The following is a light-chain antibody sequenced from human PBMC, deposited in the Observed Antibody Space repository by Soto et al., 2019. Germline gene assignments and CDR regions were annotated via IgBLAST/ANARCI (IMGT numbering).Light chain of an antibody. J-gene: IGKJ4*01. CDR2: GAS. Sequence: EIVLTQSPGNLSLSPGERATLSCRASQSVSSSYLAWYQQKPGQAPRLLIYGASSRATGIPDRFSGSGSGTDFTLTISRLEPEDFAVYYCQQYGSSPALTFGGGTKVEIK. CDR3: QQYGSSPALT. V-gene: IGKV3-20*01. CDR1: QSVSSSY.